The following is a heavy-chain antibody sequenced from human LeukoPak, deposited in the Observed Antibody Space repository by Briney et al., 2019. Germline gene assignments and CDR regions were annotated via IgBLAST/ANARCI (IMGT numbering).Heavy chain of an antibody. CDR2: INPSGGST. J-gene: IGHJ4*02. V-gene: IGHV1-46*01. Sequence: ASVKVSCKASGYTLTSYYMHWVRQAPGQGLEWMGRINPSGGSTNYAQKFQGRVTMTRDKTPRTIYMELSSLRCEETAVYYCARDEGSGWLNFDYGGQGTLVTVSS. CDR1: GYTLTSYY. CDR3: ARDEGSGWLNFDY. D-gene: IGHD6-19*01.